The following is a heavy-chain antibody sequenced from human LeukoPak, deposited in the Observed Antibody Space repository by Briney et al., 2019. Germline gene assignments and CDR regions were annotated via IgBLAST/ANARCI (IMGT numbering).Heavy chain of an antibody. Sequence: SETLSLTCAVSADSLSSHYWNWIRQPPGKGLEWIGYISYGSTNYNPSLKSRVTISIDTSKNQFSLKLSSVTAADTAVYYCARDLVTVTKGFDIWGQGTMVSVSS. D-gene: IGHD4-17*01. CDR1: ADSLSSHY. J-gene: IGHJ3*02. CDR2: ISYGST. V-gene: IGHV4-59*11. CDR3: ARDLVTVTKGFDI.